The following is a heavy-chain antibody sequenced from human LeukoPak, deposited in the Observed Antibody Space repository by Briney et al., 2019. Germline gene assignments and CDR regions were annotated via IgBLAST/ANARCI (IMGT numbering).Heavy chain of an antibody. V-gene: IGHV3-33*01. D-gene: IGHD2-2*01. Sequence: GGSLRLSCVASGFTFSTYGMHWVRQAPGKGLEWVGDIWYDGSHTYYADSVKGRFTISRDNSMNTLYMQMNSLRGEDAAVYYCVRGGYCSGTSCAHYDGMDVWGQGTTVTVSS. CDR2: IWYDGSHT. CDR3: VRGGYCSGTSCAHYDGMDV. J-gene: IGHJ6*02. CDR1: GFTFSTYG.